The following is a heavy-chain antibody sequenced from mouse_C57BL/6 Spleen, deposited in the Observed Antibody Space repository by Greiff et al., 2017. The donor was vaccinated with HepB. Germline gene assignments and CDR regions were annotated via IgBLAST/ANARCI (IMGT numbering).Heavy chain of an antibody. V-gene: IGHV1-49*01. CDR3: AREGMGTRGGFGY. CDR2: FTMYSDAT. J-gene: IGHJ2*01. D-gene: IGHD2-2*01. CDR1: CFTFMASA. Sequence: QVQLQQSGAELVRPGSSVKLSCTASCFTFMASAMHWVKQRPGHGLEWIGSFTMYSDATEYSENFKGKATLTANTSSSTAYMELSSLTSEDSAVYDGAREGMGTRGGFGYWGQGTTLTVSA.